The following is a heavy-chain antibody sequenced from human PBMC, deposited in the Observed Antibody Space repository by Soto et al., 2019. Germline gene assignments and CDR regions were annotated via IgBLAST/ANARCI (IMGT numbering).Heavy chain of an antibody. J-gene: IGHJ4*02. Sequence: PGGSLRLSCAASGFTFTRYSMNWVRQAPGKGLEWVSSISSTTNYIYYGDSMKGRFTISRDNAKNSLYLEMNSLRAEDTAVYYGARDSEDLTSNFDYWGQGTLVTVSS. CDR3: ARDSEDLTSNFDY. CDR2: ISSTTNYI. V-gene: IGHV3-21*06. CDR1: GFTFTRYS.